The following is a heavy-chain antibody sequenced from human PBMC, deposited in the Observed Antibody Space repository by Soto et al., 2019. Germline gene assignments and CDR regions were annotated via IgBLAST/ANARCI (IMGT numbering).Heavy chain of an antibody. CDR3: ARDANSGYYSYFQH. J-gene: IGHJ1*01. CDR2: IIPIFGTA. D-gene: IGHD3-22*01. CDR1: GGTFSSYA. V-gene: IGHV1-69*01. Sequence: QVQLVQSGAEVKKPGSSVKVSCKASGGTFSSYAISWVRQAPGQGLEWMGGIIPIFGTANYAQKFQGRVTITADESTSTAYMELSGLRSEDTAVYYCARDANSGYYSYFQHWGQGTLVTVSS.